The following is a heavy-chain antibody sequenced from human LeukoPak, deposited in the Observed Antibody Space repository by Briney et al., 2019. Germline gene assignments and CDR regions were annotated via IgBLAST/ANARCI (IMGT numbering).Heavy chain of an antibody. CDR2: MNPNSGNT. V-gene: IGHV1-8*03. CDR1: GYTFTSYD. Sequence: ASVKVSCKASGYTFTSYDINWVRQATGQGLEWMGWMNPNSGNTGYAQKFQGRVTITRNTSISTAYMELSSLRSEDTAVYYCARGNEVPAAPYYYYYYYYMDVWGKGTTVTVSS. J-gene: IGHJ6*03. CDR3: ARGNEVPAAPYYYYYYYYMDV. D-gene: IGHD2-2*01.